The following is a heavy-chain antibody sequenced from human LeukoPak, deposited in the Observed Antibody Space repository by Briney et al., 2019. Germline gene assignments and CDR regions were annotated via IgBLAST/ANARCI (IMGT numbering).Heavy chain of an antibody. CDR1: GFTFDDYA. Sequence: GGSLRLSCAASGFTFDDYAMHWVRQAPGQGLEWVSGISWNSGSIGYADSVKGRFTISRDNAKNSLYLQMNSLRAEDTALYYCAKDICPMHSYGSCGMDVWGQGTTVTVSS. CDR2: ISWNSGSI. J-gene: IGHJ6*02. V-gene: IGHV3-9*01. D-gene: IGHD5-18*01. CDR3: AKDICPMHSYGSCGMDV.